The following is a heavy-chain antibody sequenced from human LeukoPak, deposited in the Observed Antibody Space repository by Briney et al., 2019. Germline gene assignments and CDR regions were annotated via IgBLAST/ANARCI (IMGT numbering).Heavy chain of an antibody. CDR3: AREAIAVAGNWFDP. D-gene: IGHD6-19*01. CDR2: ISSSGSTI. V-gene: IGHV3-11*04. J-gene: IGHJ5*02. Sequence: GGSLRLSWAAAGFTFSDYYMSWIRQAPGKGLEWVSYISSSGSTIYYADSVKGRFTISRDNAKNSLYLQMNSLRAEDTAVYYCAREAIAVAGNWFDPWGQGTLVTVSS. CDR1: GFTFSDYY.